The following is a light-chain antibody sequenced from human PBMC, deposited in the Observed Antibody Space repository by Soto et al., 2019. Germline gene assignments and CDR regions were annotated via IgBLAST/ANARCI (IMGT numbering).Light chain of an antibody. V-gene: IGKV1-5*03. CDR3: KQYDSYPWT. J-gene: IGKJ1*01. Sequence: DIQMTQSPSILSASVGDRVTITCRASQTINRWLAWHQQKPGKAPKLLIYEAYNLETGVQSRFGGSGSGTEFTLIISSLQPDDFATYYCKQYDSYPWTVGQGTKVDI. CDR1: QTINRW. CDR2: EAY.